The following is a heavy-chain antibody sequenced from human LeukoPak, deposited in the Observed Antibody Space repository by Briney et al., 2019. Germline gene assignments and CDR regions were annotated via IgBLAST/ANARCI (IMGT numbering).Heavy chain of an antibody. Sequence: SQTLSLTCTVSGGSISSGGYYWSWIRQPPGKGLEWIGYIYYSGSTNYNPSLKSRVTISVDTSKNQFSLKLSSVTAADTAVYYCARGERSTSYYFDYWGQGTLVTVSS. D-gene: IGHD1-1*01. V-gene: IGHV4-61*08. J-gene: IGHJ4*02. CDR2: IYYSGST. CDR1: GGSISSGGYY. CDR3: ARGERSTSYYFDY.